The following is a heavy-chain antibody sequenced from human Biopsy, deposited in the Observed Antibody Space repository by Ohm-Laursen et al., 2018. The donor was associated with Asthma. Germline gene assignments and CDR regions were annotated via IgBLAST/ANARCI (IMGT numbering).Heavy chain of an antibody. CDR3: ARGAYYDFWSGYSRPIPGYYGMDV. D-gene: IGHD3-3*01. Sequence: SLRLSCAAPGFSFSRYGMHWVRQAPGKGLEWVAVISFDGSNKYYGDSVKGRFTIARDNSKNTVYLQMNGLRAEDTAVYYCARGAYYDFWSGYSRPIPGYYGMDVWGHGTTVTVSS. CDR2: ISFDGSNK. J-gene: IGHJ6*02. CDR1: GFSFSRYG. V-gene: IGHV3-30*03.